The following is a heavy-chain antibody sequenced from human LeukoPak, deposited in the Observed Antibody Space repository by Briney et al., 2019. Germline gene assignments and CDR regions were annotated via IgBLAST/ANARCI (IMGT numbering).Heavy chain of an antibody. D-gene: IGHD6-19*01. Sequence: KTSGTLSLTCTVSGGSISNYYWSWIRQPPGKGLEWIGYIYYTGNTNYNPSLESRVTISVDTSKNQFSLKLSSVTAADTAVYYCARLAYRGPAVADFDYWGQGTLVTVSS. V-gene: IGHV4-59*08. J-gene: IGHJ4*02. CDR2: IYYTGNT. CDR3: ARLAYRGPAVADFDY. CDR1: GGSISNYY.